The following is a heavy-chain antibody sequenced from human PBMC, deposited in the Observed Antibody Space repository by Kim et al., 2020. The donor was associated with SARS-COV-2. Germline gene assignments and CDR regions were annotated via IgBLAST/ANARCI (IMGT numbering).Heavy chain of an antibody. V-gene: IGHV3-23*01. CDR1: GFTFTSHA. Sequence: GGSLRLSCAASGFTFTSHAMAWVRQAPGKGLEWVSAISGGGANTYYADSVKGRFTISRDNSKDALFLQMNSLRAEDTALYYCAKVGSSPYGYAQSWGQGTLVTASS. J-gene: IGHJ5*02. CDR2: ISGGGANT. CDR3: AKVGSSPYGYAQS. D-gene: IGHD2-2*01.